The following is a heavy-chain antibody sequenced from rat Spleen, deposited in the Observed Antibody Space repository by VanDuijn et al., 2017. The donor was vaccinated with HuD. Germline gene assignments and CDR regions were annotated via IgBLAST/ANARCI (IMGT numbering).Heavy chain of an antibody. D-gene: IGHD4-3*01. CDR3: AVAGYGY. J-gene: IGHJ2*01. V-gene: IGHV5-20*01. CDR1: GFTFSDYY. CDR2: ISYDGGST. Sequence: EVQLVESGGGLVQPGRSLKLSCAASGFTFSDYYMAWVRQAPTKGLEWVASISYDGGSTYYPDSVGGRFTISRDNAENTAYLQMNSLWSEDTATYYCAVAGYGYWGQGVVVTVSS.